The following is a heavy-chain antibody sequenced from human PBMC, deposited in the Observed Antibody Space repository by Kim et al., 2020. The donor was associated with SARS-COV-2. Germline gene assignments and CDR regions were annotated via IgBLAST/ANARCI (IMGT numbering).Heavy chain of an antibody. V-gene: IGHV4-59*10. CDR3: ARYSYGSGSYKHYYFDY. J-gene: IGHJ4*02. Sequence: LKSRVTISVDTSKNQFSLKLSSVTAADTAVYYCARYSYGSGSYKHYYFDYWGQGTLVTVSS. D-gene: IGHD3-10*01.